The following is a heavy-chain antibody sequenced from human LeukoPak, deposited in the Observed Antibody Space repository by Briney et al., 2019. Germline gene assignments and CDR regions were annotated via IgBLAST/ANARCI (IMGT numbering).Heavy chain of an antibody. V-gene: IGHV3-11*04. Sequence: PGGSLRLSCAASGFTFDEYYMSWIRQAPGKGLEWVSYISSGSTSIYNADSVKGRFTVSRDNSKNSLYLQMNSLRAEDTAVYYCASWGYYDSSGYDDYWGQGTLVTVSS. CDR1: GFTFDEYY. J-gene: IGHJ4*02. D-gene: IGHD3-22*01. CDR2: ISSGSTSI. CDR3: ASWGYYDSSGYDDY.